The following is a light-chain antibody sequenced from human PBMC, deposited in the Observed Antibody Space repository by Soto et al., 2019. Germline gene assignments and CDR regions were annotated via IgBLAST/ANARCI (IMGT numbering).Light chain of an antibody. CDR3: QQYDISTWT. CDR1: QSVSSSY. J-gene: IGKJ1*01. Sequence: EIVLTQSPGTLSLSPGERATLSCRASQSVSSSYLAWYQQKPGQAPRLLIYGASSRATGIPDRFSGSGSGTDFTLTIRRLEPEDFAVYYCQQYDISTWTFGQGTKVEIK. V-gene: IGKV3-20*01. CDR2: GAS.